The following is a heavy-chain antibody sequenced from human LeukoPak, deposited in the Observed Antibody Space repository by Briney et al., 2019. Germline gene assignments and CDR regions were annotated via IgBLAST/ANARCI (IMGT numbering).Heavy chain of an antibody. Sequence: ASVKVSCKASGYTFTSYYMHWVRQAPGQGLEWMGIINPSGGSTSYAQKFQGRVTMTRDTSTSTVYMELSSLRSEDTAVYYCAQWLVRGWFDPWGQGTLVTVSS. D-gene: IGHD6-19*01. V-gene: IGHV1-46*01. CDR2: INPSGGST. CDR1: GYTFTSYY. CDR3: AQWLVRGWFDP. J-gene: IGHJ5*02.